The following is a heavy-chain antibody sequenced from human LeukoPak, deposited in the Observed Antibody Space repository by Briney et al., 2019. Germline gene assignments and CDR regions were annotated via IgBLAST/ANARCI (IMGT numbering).Heavy chain of an antibody. Sequence: ASVTVSCTASGYTFTGYYKHWVRQAPGQGLDWMGWINPNSGGTKYAQNFQGRVTLTTDTSINTAYMELSSLRSDDTAVYYCAREGRNGYNEGYFDYWGQGTLVTVSS. CDR2: INPNSGGT. CDR1: GYTFTGYY. V-gene: IGHV1-2*02. D-gene: IGHD5-24*01. CDR3: AREGRNGYNEGYFDY. J-gene: IGHJ4*02.